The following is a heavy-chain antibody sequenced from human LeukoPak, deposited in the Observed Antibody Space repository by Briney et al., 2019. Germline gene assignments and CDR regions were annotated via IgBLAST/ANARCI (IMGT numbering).Heavy chain of an antibody. CDR1: GFTFSGYA. CDR3: ARVGYYASGPFSYFDY. J-gene: IGHJ4*02. CDR2: ISYDGSNE. D-gene: IGHD3-10*01. Sequence: PGGSLRLSCAASGFTFSGYAMHWVRQARDKGLEWVAFISYDGSNEYYADSVKGRFTISRDNSKNTLYLQMNSLSVEDTAVYYCARVGYYASGPFSYFDYWGQGTLVTVSS. V-gene: IGHV3-30-3*01.